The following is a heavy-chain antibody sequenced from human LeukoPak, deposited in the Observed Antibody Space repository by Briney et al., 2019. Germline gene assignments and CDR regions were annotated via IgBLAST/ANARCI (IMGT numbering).Heavy chain of an antibody. CDR1: GFTFTTYW. J-gene: IGHJ6*02. Sequence: PGGSLRLSCAASGFTFTTYWMHWVRPSPGKGLVWVSHINSDGSITRYADSVKGRFTISRDNAKNTLYLQMNSLRAEDTAVYYCARDAVDTANAVWGQGTTVTVSS. CDR3: ARDAVDTANAV. D-gene: IGHD5-18*01. CDR2: INSDGSIT. V-gene: IGHV3-74*01.